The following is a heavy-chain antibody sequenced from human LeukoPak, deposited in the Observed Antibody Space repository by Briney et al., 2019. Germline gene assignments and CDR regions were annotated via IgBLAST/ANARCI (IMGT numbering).Heavy chain of an antibody. CDR2: TYYSGRT. V-gene: IGHV4-59*01. CDR1: SGSISSYY. J-gene: IGHJ6*03. CDR3: ARGSFWRGYYYYYYYMDV. Sequence: SETLSLTCTVSSGSISSYYWSWLRQPPGQGLEGVGYTYYSGRTNYNTSHKSRVTISVDTSKIQFSLKLSSVTAADTAVYYCARGSFWRGYYYYYYYMDVWGKGTTVTVSS. D-gene: IGHD3-3*01.